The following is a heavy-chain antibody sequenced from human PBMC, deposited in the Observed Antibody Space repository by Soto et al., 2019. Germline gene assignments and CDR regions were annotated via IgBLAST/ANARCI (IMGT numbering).Heavy chain of an antibody. CDR1: GFPFSAYG. CDR2: IGGSGDSI. D-gene: IGHD4-17*01. CDR3: ARSGDPLNWFAS. Sequence: XSLRLSCTASGFPFSAYGMNWVRQAPGKGLDWVSGIGGSGDSIYYADSVKGRFTISRDNSKNALYLQMNNLRAEDTAVYYCARSGDPLNWFASWGQGTLVTVSS. J-gene: IGHJ5*01. V-gene: IGHV3-23*01.